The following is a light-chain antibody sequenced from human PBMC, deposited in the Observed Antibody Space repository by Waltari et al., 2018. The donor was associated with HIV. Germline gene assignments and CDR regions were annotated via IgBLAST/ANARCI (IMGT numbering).Light chain of an antibody. CDR1: DTDIGLYNL. J-gene: IGLJ2*01. CDR3: SSYTNTDILL. CDR2: AVK. Sequence: QSALPQPASVSGYPGQSITLSCTGADTDIGLYNLGSWYRQPPGKAPQLVIYAVKTRPSGVSDRFSGSKSGNTASLTISSLQAEDEADYYCSSYTNTDILLFGGGTKLTVL. V-gene: IGLV2-14*01.